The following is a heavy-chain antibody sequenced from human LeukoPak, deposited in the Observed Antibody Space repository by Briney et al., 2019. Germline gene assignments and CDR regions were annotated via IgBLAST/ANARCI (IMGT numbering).Heavy chain of an antibody. Sequence: GGSLRLSCAGSGFIFGGYTMSWVRQAPGKGLEWVSAISGSGGSTYYADSVKGRFTISRDNSKNTLYLQMNSLRAEDTAVYYCAKVSGSGWYDWFDPWGQGTLVTVSS. CDR3: AKVSGSGWYDWFDP. D-gene: IGHD6-19*01. CDR2: ISGSGGST. V-gene: IGHV3-23*01. CDR1: GFIFGGYT. J-gene: IGHJ5*02.